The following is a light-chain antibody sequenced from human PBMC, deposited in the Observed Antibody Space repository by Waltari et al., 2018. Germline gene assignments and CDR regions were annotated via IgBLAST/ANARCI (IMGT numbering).Light chain of an antibody. J-gene: IGKJ1*01. Sequence: DIVLKQSPDSLAVSLGERATINCKYSQSILYNSNDKNYLAWYQQKPGQPPKLLIYWAFTLQSGVPDRFSGSGSGTDFTLAISGLQAEDVAVYYCQQYYRRRTFCQGTKVEI. CDR2: WAF. V-gene: IGKV4-1*01. CDR3: QQYYRRRT. CDR1: QSILYNSNDKNY.